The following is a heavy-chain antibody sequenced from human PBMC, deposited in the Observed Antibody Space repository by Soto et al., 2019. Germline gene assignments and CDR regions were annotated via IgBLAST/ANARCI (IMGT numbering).Heavy chain of an antibody. CDR2: ITYDVSNK. J-gene: IGHJ4*02. D-gene: IGHD1-7*01. CDR3: AKDRVGGTFYTPLGF. V-gene: IGHV3-30*18. CDR1: GCNFYNYG. Sequence: LSFQASGCNFYNYGMHWVRQSPGKGLEWVAVITYDVSNKYYADSVKGRFTISRDNSKNTLSLHLNTLKPEDTAVYHCAKDRVGGTFYTPLGFWGQGTLVTVSS.